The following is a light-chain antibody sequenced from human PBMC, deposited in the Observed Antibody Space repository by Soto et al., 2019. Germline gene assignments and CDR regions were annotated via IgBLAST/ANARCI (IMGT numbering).Light chain of an antibody. Sequence: QSALTQPASVSGSPGQSITISCTGSSSDIGAFNYVAWYQQHPGKAPKLIIHGVTNRPSGVSSRFSGSKSDYTASLTISGLQAEDEADYYSSSYPTAFFYVFGTGTKVTVL. CDR2: GVT. V-gene: IGLV2-14*01. CDR1: SSDIGAFNY. J-gene: IGLJ1*01. CDR3: SSYPTAFFYV.